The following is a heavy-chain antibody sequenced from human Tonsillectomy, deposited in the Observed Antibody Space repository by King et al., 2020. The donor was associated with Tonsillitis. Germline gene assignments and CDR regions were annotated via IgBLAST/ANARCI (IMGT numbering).Heavy chain of an antibody. D-gene: IGHD6-13*01. CDR1: GYTFTSYG. J-gene: IGHJ4*02. CDR2: ISAYSGKP. Sequence: QLVQSGAEVKKPGASVKVSCKASGYTFTSYGVNWVRQAPGQGLEWMGGISAYSGKPNYAQKLQGRVTLTTDTSTNTAYMELRSLRSDDTAVYFCARVSGSTWYQSSHYWGQGTLVTVSS. CDR3: ARVSGSTWYQSSHY. V-gene: IGHV1-18*04.